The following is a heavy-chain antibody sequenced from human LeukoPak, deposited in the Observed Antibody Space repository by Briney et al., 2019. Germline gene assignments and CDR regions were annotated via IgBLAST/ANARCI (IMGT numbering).Heavy chain of an antibody. CDR2: IYINGRT. CDR1: GGSIKDSD. CDR3: AREFYGGQPAF. D-gene: IGHD4/OR15-4a*01. V-gene: IGHV4-4*07. J-gene: IGHJ4*02. Sequence: SETLSLTCTVSGGSIKDSDWSWIRRPAGKGLEWIGRIYINGRTNYNPSLKSRVSMSRDTSKNQFSLKLTFVTAADTAVYFCAREFYGGQPAFWGQGTLVTVSS.